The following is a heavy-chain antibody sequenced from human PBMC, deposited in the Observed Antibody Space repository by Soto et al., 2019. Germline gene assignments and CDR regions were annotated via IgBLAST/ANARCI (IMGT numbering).Heavy chain of an antibody. Sequence: QVQLVQSGAEVKRPGSSVKVSCKASGGTFSSYAISWVRQAPGQGLEWMGGIIPIPGTANYAQKFQGRVTITADESTSTAYMELSSLRSEDTAAYYCARSQGSSTSLEIYYYYYYGMDGWGQGTTVTVSS. D-gene: IGHD2-2*01. CDR1: GGTFSSYA. J-gene: IGHJ6*02. CDR3: ARSQGSSTSLEIYYYYYYGMDG. CDR2: IIPIPGTA. V-gene: IGHV1-69*01.